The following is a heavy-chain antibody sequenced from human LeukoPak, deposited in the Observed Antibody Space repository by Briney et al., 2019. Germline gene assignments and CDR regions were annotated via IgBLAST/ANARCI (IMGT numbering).Heavy chain of an antibody. V-gene: IGHV3-74*01. CDR3: ARVTVSSSEVIFDY. J-gene: IGHJ4*02. D-gene: IGHD1-20*01. Sequence: PGGSLRLSCVASGFTFSSYWMHWVRQAPGKGLVWVSRINSDGRTITYADSVKGRFTISRDNAKNTLYLQMNSLRAEYTAVYYCARVTVSSSEVIFDYWGQGTLVTVSS. CDR1: GFTFSSYW. CDR2: INSDGRTI.